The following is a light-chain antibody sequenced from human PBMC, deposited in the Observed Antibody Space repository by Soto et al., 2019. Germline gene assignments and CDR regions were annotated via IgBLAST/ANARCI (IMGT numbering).Light chain of an antibody. CDR2: EVN. CDR3: CSYAGSNYV. Sequence: QSVLTQPASVSGSPEQSITISCTGTSSDVGSYNLVSWYQQYPGKAPKLIIFEVNKRPSGVSIRFSGSKSGNRASLTISGLQAEDEAEYYCCSYAGSNYVFGTGTKVTVL. J-gene: IGLJ1*01. CDR1: SSDVGSYNL. V-gene: IGLV2-23*02.